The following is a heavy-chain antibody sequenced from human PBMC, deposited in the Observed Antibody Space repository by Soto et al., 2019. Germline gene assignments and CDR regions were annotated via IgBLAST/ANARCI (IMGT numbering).Heavy chain of an antibody. D-gene: IGHD3-3*01. CDR3: ARSKVFGVVISDGMDV. V-gene: IGHV5-51*01. J-gene: IGHJ6*02. CDR1: GYSFTSYW. CDR2: IYPGDSDT. Sequence: GESLKISCKGSGYSFTSYWIGWVRQMPGKGLEWMGIIYPGDSDTRYSPSFQGQVTISADKSISTAYLQWSSLKASDTAMYYCARSKVFGVVISDGMDVWGQGTTVTVSS.